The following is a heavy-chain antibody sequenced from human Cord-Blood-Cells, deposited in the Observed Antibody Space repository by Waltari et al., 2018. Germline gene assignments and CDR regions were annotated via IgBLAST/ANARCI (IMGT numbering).Heavy chain of an antibody. CDR2: ISSSSSTI. D-gene: IGHD2-21*01. CDR3: ARDTIHNCGGDCYYYYYYMDV. CDR1: GFTFSSYS. J-gene: IGHJ6*03. V-gene: IGHV3-48*02. Sequence: EVQLVESGGGLVQPGGSLRLSCAASGFTFSSYSMNWVRQAPGKGREWVSYISSSSSTIYYADSVKGRFTISRDNAKNSLYLQMNSLRDEDTAVYYCARDTIHNCGGDCYYYYYYMDVWGKGTTVTVSS.